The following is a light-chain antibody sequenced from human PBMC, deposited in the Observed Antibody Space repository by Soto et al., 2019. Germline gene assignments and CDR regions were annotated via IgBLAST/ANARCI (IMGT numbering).Light chain of an antibody. J-gene: IGKJ4*01. CDR1: RGIRNY. CDR3: QKYNNEPFT. V-gene: IGKV1-27*01. Sequence: DIQMAQSPSSLSASVGDIVTITCRASRGIRNYLACYQQKPAKVPKLIIFGASTLRSGVPSRCSGRGSGTDVPLTISILQPEDAATYYLQKYNNEPFTFGGGTKVEIK. CDR2: GAS.